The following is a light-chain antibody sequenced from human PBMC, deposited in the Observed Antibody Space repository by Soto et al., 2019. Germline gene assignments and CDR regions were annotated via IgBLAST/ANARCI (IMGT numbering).Light chain of an antibody. Sequence: EIVLTQSPGTLSLSPGERATLSCRASQSLSSIYLAWYQQKPGQAPRLLIYGASSRATGIPDRFSGSGSGTDSTLTITRLEPEDFAVYYCQQYGSSPSTFGQGTKLDIK. V-gene: IGKV3-20*01. CDR3: QQYGSSPST. CDR2: GAS. CDR1: QSLSSIY. J-gene: IGKJ1*01.